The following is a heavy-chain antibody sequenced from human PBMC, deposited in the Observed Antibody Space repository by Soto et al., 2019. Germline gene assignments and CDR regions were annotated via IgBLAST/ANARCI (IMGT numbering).Heavy chain of an antibody. J-gene: IGHJ6*02. D-gene: IGHD3-3*01. V-gene: IGHV2-5*02. CDR3: AHRLPFGESYGMDV. CDR2: IYWDDDK. Sequence: QITLKESGPTLVKPTQTLTLTCSFSGFSLSTSGVGVGWIRQPPGKALEWLALIYWDDDKRYSPSLKSRLTITKDTSKNQVVLTMTNMDPVDTATYYCAHRLPFGESYGMDVWGQGTTVTVSS. CDR1: GFSLSTSGVG.